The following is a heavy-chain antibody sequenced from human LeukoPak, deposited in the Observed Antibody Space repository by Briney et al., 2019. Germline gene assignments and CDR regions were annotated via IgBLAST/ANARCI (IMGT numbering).Heavy chain of an antibody. V-gene: IGHV4-59*08. CDR2: IYYSGST. D-gene: IGHD6-13*01. CDR1: GGSFSSYY. CDR3: ARRNRAAAGVDY. Sequence: SETVSLTCTVSGGSFSSYYWNWIRQPPGKGLEWMGYIYYSGSTNCNPSLKSRVTISVDTSKNQFSLKLSSVTAADTAVYYCARRNRAAAGVDYWGQGTLVTVSS. J-gene: IGHJ4*02.